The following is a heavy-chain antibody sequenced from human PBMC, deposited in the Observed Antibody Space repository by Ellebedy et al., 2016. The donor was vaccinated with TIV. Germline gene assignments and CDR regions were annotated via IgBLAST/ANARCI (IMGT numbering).Heavy chain of an antibody. Sequence: PGGSLRLSCAASGFNFSTYTIHRVRQTPGKGLEWVAVISYDGSNKYYADSVKGRFNISRDNSKNTLYLQMDSLRPEDTAVYYCARGTPNVVVTAGGFDYWGQGTLVTVSS. CDR2: ISYDGSNK. V-gene: IGHV3-30-3*01. D-gene: IGHD2-21*02. J-gene: IGHJ4*02. CDR1: GFNFSTYT. CDR3: ARGTPNVVVTAGGFDY.